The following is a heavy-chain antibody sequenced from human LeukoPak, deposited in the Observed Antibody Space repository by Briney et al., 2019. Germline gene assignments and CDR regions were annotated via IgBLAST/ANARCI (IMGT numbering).Heavy chain of an antibody. CDR3: ASGQYYDLWSGYYID. CDR1: GGSFSGHY. CDR2: INHSGST. Sequence: SETLSLTCAVYGGSFSGHYWSWIRQPPGKGLEWIGEINHSGSTNYNPSLESRVTISVDTSKNHFSLKLSSVTAADTAVYYCASGQYYDLWSGYYIDWGQGTLVTVSA. D-gene: IGHD3-3*01. J-gene: IGHJ4*02. V-gene: IGHV4-34*01.